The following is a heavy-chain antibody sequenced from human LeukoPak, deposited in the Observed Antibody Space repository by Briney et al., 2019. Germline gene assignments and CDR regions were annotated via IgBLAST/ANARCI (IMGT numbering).Heavy chain of an antibody. CDR1: GGSTSSYY. CDR3: ARGTVTASMKAFDI. CDR2: IYYSGSA. J-gene: IGHJ3*02. V-gene: IGHV4-59*08. D-gene: IGHD2-21*02. Sequence: SETLSLTCTVSGGSTSSYYWSWIRQPPGKGLEWMGYIYYSGSANYNPSLKSRVTISVDTSKNQLSLKLSSVTAADTAVYYCARGTVTASMKAFDIWGQGTMVTVSS.